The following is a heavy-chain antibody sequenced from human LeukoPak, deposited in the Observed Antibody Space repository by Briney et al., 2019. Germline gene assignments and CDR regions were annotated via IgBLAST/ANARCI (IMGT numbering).Heavy chain of an antibody. J-gene: IGHJ4*02. CDR1: GFTFSSYD. CDR2: IGTAGDT. Sequence: GGSLRLSCGASGFTFSSYDMHWVRQATGKGLEWVSAIGTAGDTYYPGSVKGRFTISRENAKNSLYLQMNSLRAGDTAVYYCARAPLDCSGGSCSYYFDYWGQGTLVTVSS. V-gene: IGHV3-13*01. D-gene: IGHD2-15*01. CDR3: ARAPLDCSGGSCSYYFDY.